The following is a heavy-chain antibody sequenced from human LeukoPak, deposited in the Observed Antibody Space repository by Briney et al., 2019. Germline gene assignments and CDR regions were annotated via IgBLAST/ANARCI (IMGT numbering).Heavy chain of an antibody. CDR1: GFTFSGCG. V-gene: IGHV3-21*01. CDR3: ARGIAAAGDLIDY. J-gene: IGHJ4*02. D-gene: IGHD6-13*01. CDR2: ISSSSNYI. Sequence: GKSLRLSCAASGFTFSGCGMHWVRQAPGKGLEWVSSISSSSNYIYYADSVKGRFTISRDNAKNSLYLQMNSLRAEDTAVYYCARGIAAAGDLIDYWGQGTLVTVSS.